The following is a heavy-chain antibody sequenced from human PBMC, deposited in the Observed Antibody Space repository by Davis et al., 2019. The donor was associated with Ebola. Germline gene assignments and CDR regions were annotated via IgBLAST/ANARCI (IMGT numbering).Heavy chain of an antibody. J-gene: IGHJ4*02. Sequence: GGSLRLSCAASGFTFSDYYMSWIRQAPGKGLEWVSYISSSGSTIYYADSVKGRFTISRDNAKNSLYLQMNSLRAEDTAVYYCASLPRYYDFWSGLPDYWGQGTLVTVSS. D-gene: IGHD3-3*01. CDR2: ISSSGSTI. V-gene: IGHV3-11*01. CDR3: ASLPRYYDFWSGLPDY. CDR1: GFTFSDYY.